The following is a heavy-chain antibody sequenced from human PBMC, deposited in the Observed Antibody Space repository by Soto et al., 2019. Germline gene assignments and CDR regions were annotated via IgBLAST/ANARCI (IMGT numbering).Heavy chain of an antibody. J-gene: IGHJ5*02. CDR2: IIPIFGTA. D-gene: IGHD1-26*01. V-gene: IGHV1-69*13. Sequence: SVKVSCKASGGTFSSYAISWVRQAPGQGLEWMGGIIPIFGTANYAQKFQGRVTITADESTSTAYMELSSLRSEDTAVYYCARGAPVGGTQDWFDPWGQGTLVTVSS. CDR1: GGTFSSYA. CDR3: ARGAPVGGTQDWFDP.